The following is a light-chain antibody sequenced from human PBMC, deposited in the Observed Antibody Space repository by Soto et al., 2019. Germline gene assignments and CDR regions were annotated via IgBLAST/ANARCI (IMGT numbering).Light chain of an antibody. CDR3: QQYGRSGT. J-gene: IGKJ1*01. Sequence: EIVKTQSPATLSVSPGESAKISRRASQSVSSNLAWYQPKPGQAPSLLIYCASTRATGIPARFSGSGSGTDFTLTIRRLEPEDFAVYYCQQYGRSGTFGQGTKVDNK. CDR2: CAS. CDR1: QSVSSN. V-gene: IGKV3-15*01.